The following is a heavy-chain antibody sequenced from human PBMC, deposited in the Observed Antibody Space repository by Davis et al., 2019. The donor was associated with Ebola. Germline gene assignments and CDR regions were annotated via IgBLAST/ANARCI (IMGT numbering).Heavy chain of an antibody. D-gene: IGHD3-22*01. J-gene: IGHJ4*02. V-gene: IGHV3-23*01. Sequence: GGSLRLSCAASGFTFSTYAMSWVRQAPGKGLEWVSGISRSVGSTHYADSVKGRFTISRDNSKNTLYLQMNSLRAEDTAVYYCAKDLDYDSSGPHFDYWGQGTLVTVSS. CDR2: ISRSVGST. CDR3: AKDLDYDSSGPHFDY. CDR1: GFTFSTYA.